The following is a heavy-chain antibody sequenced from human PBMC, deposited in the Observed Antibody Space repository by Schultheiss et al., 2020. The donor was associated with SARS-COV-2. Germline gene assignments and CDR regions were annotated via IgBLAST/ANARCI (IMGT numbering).Heavy chain of an antibody. CDR2: IIPIFGTA. CDR1: RYTFTKYF. D-gene: IGHD3-10*01. CDR3: ARGNYFGSGSYIKAFDY. J-gene: IGHJ4*02. Sequence: SVKVSCKASRYTFTKYFTQWVRQAPGQGLEWMGGIIPIFGTANYAQKFQGRVTITADESTSTAYMELSSLRSDDTAVYDCARGNYFGSGSYIKAFDYWGQGTLVTVSS. V-gene: IGHV1-69*13.